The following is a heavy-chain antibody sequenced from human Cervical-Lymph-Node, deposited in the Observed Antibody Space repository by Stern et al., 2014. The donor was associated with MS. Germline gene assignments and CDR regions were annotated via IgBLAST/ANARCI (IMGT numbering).Heavy chain of an antibody. Sequence: VQLVESGGGVVQPGRSLRLSCAASGFTFSSYGMHWVRQAPGKGLEWVAVIWYDGSNKYYADFVTGRFTISRDNSKNTLYLQMNSLRAEDTAVYYCARGGGSWGYFDYWGQGTLVTVSS. CDR1: GFTFSSYG. D-gene: IGHD1-26*01. V-gene: IGHV3-33*01. CDR3: ARGGGSWGYFDY. CDR2: IWYDGSNK. J-gene: IGHJ4*02.